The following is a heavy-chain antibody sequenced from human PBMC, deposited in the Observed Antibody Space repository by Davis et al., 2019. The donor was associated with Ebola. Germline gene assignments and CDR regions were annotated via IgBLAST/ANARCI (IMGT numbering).Heavy chain of an antibody. CDR2: ISGSGGST. CDR1: GFTFSSYA. Sequence: GESLKISCAASGFTFSSYAMSWVRQAPGTGLEWVSAISGSGGSTHYADSVKGRFTISRDNSMNTVYLQMNSLRGEDTAVYYCANPLYYYYYMDVWGKGTTVTVSS. CDR3: ANPLYYYYYMDV. D-gene: IGHD3-16*02. V-gene: IGHV3-23*01. J-gene: IGHJ6*03.